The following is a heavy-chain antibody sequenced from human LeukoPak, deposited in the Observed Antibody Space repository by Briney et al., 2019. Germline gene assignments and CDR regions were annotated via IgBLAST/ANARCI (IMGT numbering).Heavy chain of an antibody. Sequence: SVKVSCKASGYTFTGYYMHWVRQAPGQGLEWMGWINPNSGGTNYAQKFQGGVTMTRDTSISTAYMELSRLRSDDTAVYYCAREESRSDTAMAEGFDPWGQGTLVTVSS. CDR2: INPNSGGT. CDR3: AREESRSDTAMAEGFDP. J-gene: IGHJ5*02. D-gene: IGHD5-18*01. CDR1: GYTFTGYY. V-gene: IGHV1-2*02.